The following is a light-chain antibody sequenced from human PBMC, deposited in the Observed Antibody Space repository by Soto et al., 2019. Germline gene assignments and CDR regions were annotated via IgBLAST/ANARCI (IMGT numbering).Light chain of an antibody. CDR2: WAS. CDR3: QQYHNTRQLFA. CDR1: QSVLFSSNNKTY. Sequence: DIVMTQSPDSLSVSLGERATINCKSSQSVLFSSNNKTYLSWYQQRPGQPPKLLIYWASTRASGVPDRFSGGGSGTDFSLTISSLQAEDVAVYYCQQYHNTRQLFAFGPGTKVDLK. J-gene: IGKJ3*01. V-gene: IGKV4-1*01.